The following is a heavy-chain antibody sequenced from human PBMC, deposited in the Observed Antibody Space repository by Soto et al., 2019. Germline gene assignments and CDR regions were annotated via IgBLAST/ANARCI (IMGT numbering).Heavy chain of an antibody. CDR2: IIPIFGTA. D-gene: IGHD3-22*01. Sequence: SVKVSCKASGGTFSSYAISWVRQAPGQGLEWMGGIIPIFGTANYAQKFQGRVTITADESTSTAYMELSSLRSEDTAVYYCARDRQAPTYYYDSSGYQDAFDIWGQGPMVTVSS. V-gene: IGHV1-69*13. CDR3: ARDRQAPTYYYDSSGYQDAFDI. CDR1: GGTFSSYA. J-gene: IGHJ3*02.